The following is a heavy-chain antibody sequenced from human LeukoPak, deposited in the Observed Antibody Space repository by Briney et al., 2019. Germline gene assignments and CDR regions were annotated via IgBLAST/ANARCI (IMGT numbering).Heavy chain of an antibody. CDR3: AKRGDCGGDCYSV. CDR1: GFTFSSYA. Sequence: GGSLRLSCAASGFTFSSYAMSWVRQAPGKGLEWVSAISGSGGSTYYADSVKGRFTISRDNSKNTLYLQMNILRAEDTAVYYCAKRGDCGGDCYSVWGQGTLVTVSS. J-gene: IGHJ4*02. CDR2: ISGSGGST. V-gene: IGHV3-23*01. D-gene: IGHD2-21*02.